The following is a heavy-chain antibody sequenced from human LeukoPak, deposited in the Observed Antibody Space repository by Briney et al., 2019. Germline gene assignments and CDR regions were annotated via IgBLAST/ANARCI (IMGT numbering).Heavy chain of an antibody. CDR2: IYHSGST. Sequence: PSETLSLICTVSGYSIGSGYYWGWIRQPPGKGLEWIESIYHSGSTYYNPSLKSRDPISVATAKNQFSLKLRSVTAADTAVYYCARVWYTYYYDSSGYFDSFDIWGQGTMVTVSS. V-gene: IGHV4-38-2*02. CDR1: GYSIGSGYY. CDR3: ARVWYTYYYDSSGYFDSFDI. J-gene: IGHJ3*02. D-gene: IGHD3-22*01.